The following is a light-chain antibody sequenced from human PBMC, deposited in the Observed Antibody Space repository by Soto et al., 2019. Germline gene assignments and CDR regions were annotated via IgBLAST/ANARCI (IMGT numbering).Light chain of an antibody. CDR2: DAS. V-gene: IGKV1-5*01. Sequence: DIQMTQSPSTLSASVGDRVTITCRASQSISGWLAWYQQKPGKAPRLLIYDASSLQFGVPSRFSGSGSVTEFTLTISSLQPEDFETYCCLQHNTYPRTFGQGTKVDIK. J-gene: IGKJ1*01. CDR3: LQHNTYPRT. CDR1: QSISGW.